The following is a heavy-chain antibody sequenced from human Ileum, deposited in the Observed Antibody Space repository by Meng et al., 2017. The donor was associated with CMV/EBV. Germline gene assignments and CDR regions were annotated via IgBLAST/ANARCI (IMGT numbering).Heavy chain of an antibody. D-gene: IGHD2-2*01. Sequence: SGGSISSSSYYWCWIRQPPGKGLEWIGSIYYSGSTYYNPSLKSRVTISVDTSKNQFSLKLSSVTAADTAVYYCARQRILVVPAAIDYWGQGTLVTVSS. V-gene: IGHV4-39*01. CDR3: ARQRILVVPAAIDY. CDR2: IYYSGST. CDR1: GGSISSSSYY. J-gene: IGHJ4*02.